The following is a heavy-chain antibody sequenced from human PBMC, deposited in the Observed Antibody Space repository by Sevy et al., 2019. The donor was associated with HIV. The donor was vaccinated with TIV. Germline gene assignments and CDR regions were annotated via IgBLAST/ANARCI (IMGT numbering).Heavy chain of an antibody. CDR3: ARPDLSGWYFDF. CDR2: ISSSSDSSRTL. J-gene: IGHJ4*01. D-gene: IGHD6-19*01. Sequence: GWSLRLSCVASGFTFSSYSMNWVRQAPGKGLEWVSYISSSSDSSRTLYYADSVKGRFSISRDNAKNSVHLQMTSLRFEDTAVYYCARPDLSGWYFDFWGHGTLVTVSS. CDR1: GFTFSSYS. V-gene: IGHV3-48*01.